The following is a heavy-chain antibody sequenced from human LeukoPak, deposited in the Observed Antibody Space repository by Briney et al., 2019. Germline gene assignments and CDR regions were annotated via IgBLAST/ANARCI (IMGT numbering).Heavy chain of an antibody. D-gene: IGHD2-15*01. Sequence: GASVKVSCKASGYTFTSYYMHWVGQAPGQGLEWMGIINPSGGSTSYAQKFQGRVTMTRDMSTSTDYMELSSLRSEDTAVYYCARAPRFGIVASWFDPWGQGTLVTVSS. J-gene: IGHJ5*02. CDR2: INPSGGST. CDR1: GYTFTSYY. V-gene: IGHV1-46*01. CDR3: ARAPRFGIVASWFDP.